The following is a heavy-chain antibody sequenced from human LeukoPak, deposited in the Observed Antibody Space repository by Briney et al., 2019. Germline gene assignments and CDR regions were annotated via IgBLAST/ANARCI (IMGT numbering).Heavy chain of an antibody. Sequence: GGSLRLSCAASGFTFSSYEMNWVRQAPGKGLEWVSYISSSGSTIYYADSVKGRFTISRDNAKNSLYLQMNSLRAEDTAVYYCARSPGIAAAGTEFDYWGQGTLVTVSS. CDR3: ARSPGIAAAGTEFDY. J-gene: IGHJ4*02. CDR1: GFTFSSYE. V-gene: IGHV3-48*03. D-gene: IGHD6-13*01. CDR2: ISSSGSTI.